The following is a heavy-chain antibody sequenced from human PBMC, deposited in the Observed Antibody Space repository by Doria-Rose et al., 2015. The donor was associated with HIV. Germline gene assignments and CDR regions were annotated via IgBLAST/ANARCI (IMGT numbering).Heavy chain of an antibody. CDR2: ISWDSGAK. CDR1: GFSFESYA. D-gene: IGHD3-3*01. V-gene: IGHV3-9*01. Sequence: VQLVQSGGGLVQPGRSLRLSCVGSGFSFESYAMHWVRLAPGKGLEWVAGISWDSGAKGNADSVEGRFTISRDNAKKSVYLEMRSLRPESTAFYYCAKAPIIGPKYYFYMDVWGKGTSVTVSS. J-gene: IGHJ6*03. CDR3: AKAPIIGPKYYFYMDV.